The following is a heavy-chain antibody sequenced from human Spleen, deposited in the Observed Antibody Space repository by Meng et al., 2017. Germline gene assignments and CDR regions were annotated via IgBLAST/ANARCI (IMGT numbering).Heavy chain of an antibody. J-gene: IGHJ4*02. V-gene: IGHV1-3*01. CDR3: ARVWITEMANFDY. CDR2: IKAGNGNT. Sequence: QAQLVQSGAEMKKPGASVKVSCKASAYGFTTYDIHWVRLAPGQRLEWMGWIKAGNGNTKYAQKFQGRVTITRDTSASTASMELSSLTSEDTAVYYCARVWITEMANFDYWGQGTLVTVSS. D-gene: IGHD5-24*01. CDR1: AYGFTTYD.